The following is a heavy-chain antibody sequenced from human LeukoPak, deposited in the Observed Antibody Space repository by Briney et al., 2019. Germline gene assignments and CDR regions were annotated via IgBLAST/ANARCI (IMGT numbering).Heavy chain of an antibody. Sequence: SETLSLTCAVYGGSLSGYYWSWIRQPPGKGVEWSGEINHSVSTNYNPSLNSRVTISLHPSKNHFSLKLSSVTAADTAVYYCARTTWIQLWSPRQAYDYWGQGTLVTVSS. CDR3: ARTTWIQLWSPRQAYDY. J-gene: IGHJ4*02. D-gene: IGHD5-18*01. V-gene: IGHV4-34*01. CDR2: INHSVST. CDR1: GGSLSGYY.